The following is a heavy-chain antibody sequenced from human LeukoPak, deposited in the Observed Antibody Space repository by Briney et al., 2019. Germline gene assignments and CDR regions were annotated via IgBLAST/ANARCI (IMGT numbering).Heavy chain of an antibody. CDR1: GGSISRDY. CDR2: IYYTGST. V-gene: IGHV4-59*01. Sequence: ASETLSLACTVSGGSISRDYWSWTRQPPGKGLEWIGYIYYTGSTNYNPSLKSRVTISVDTSKNQFSLKLSSVTAADTAVYYCARDRPGGSSLDYWGQGTLVTVSS. CDR3: ARDRPGGSSLDY. D-gene: IGHD6-13*01. J-gene: IGHJ4*02.